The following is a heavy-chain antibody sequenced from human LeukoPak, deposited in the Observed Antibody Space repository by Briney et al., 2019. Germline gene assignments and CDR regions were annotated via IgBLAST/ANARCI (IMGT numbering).Heavy chain of an antibody. D-gene: IGHD3-22*01. CDR1: GFTFSSYA. J-gene: IGHJ4*02. CDR3: AKDRKIGGDSSGRGGLDY. V-gene: IGHV3-23*01. Sequence: GGSLRLSCAASGFTFSSYAMSWVRQAPGKGLEWVSAISGSGGSTYYADPVKGRFTISRDNSKNTLYLQMNSLRAEDTAVYYCAKDRKIGGDSSGRGGLDYWGQGTLVTVSS. CDR2: ISGSGGST.